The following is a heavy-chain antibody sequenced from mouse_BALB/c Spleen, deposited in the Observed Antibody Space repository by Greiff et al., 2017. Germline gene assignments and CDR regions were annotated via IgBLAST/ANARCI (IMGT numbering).Heavy chain of an antibody. CDR1: GFSLTSYD. J-gene: IGHJ3*01. Sequence: QVQLQQSGPGLVAPSQSLSLTCTVSGFSLTSYDISWIRQPPGKGLEWLGVIWTGGGTNYNSAFMSRLSISKDNSTSHVFLKMHSLQTDDTAMYYCVAGSNTGEFWFAYWGQGTLVTVSA. V-gene: IGHV2-9-2*01. CDR2: IWTGGGT. D-gene: IGHD4-1*01. CDR3: VAGSNTGEFWFAY.